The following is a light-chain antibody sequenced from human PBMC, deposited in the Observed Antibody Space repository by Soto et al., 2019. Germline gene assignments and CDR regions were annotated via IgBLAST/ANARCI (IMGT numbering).Light chain of an antibody. V-gene: IGKV2-28*01. CDR2: LGS. Sequence: DIVMTQSPLSLPVTPGKPASISCRSSQSLLHSNGYNYLDWYLQKPGQSPQLLIYLGSNRASGVPDRFSGSGSGTDFTLKISRVEAEDVGVYYCMQALQTPPHTFGQGTKLEIK. J-gene: IGKJ2*01. CDR1: QSLLHSNGYNY. CDR3: MQALQTPPHT.